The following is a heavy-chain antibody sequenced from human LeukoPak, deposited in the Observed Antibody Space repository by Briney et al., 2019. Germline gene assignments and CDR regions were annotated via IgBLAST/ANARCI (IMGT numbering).Heavy chain of an antibody. V-gene: IGHV3-30*18. J-gene: IGHJ4*02. D-gene: IGHD2-2*01. Sequence: GGSLRLSCAASGFTFNNYGMHWVRQAPGKGLEWVAVISYDGRNKHYPDSVKGRFTISRDISTDTLWLQMDSLRTEDTAVYYCAKGPLRGTAAAIDYWGQGTLVTVSP. CDR1: GFTFNNYG. CDR2: ISYDGRNK. CDR3: AKGPLRGTAAAIDY.